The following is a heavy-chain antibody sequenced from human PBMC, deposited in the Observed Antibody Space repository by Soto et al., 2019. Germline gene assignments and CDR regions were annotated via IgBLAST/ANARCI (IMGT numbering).Heavy chain of an antibody. D-gene: IGHD6-19*01. V-gene: IGHV4-39*07. CDR1: GGSISSSSYY. CDR3: AKEIAVAGPSYFDF. CDR2: IYYSGST. Sequence: TSETLSLTCPVSGGSISSSSYYWGWIRKPPGKGLEWIGSIYYSGSTYYNPSLKSRVTISVDTSKNQFSLKLSSVTAEDTAVYYCAKEIAVAGPSYFDFWGQGTLVTVSS. J-gene: IGHJ4*02.